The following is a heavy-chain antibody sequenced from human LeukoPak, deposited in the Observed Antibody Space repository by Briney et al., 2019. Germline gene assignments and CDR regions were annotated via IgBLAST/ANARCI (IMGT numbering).Heavy chain of an antibody. D-gene: IGHD3-16*01. J-gene: IGHJ4*02. V-gene: IGHV4-39*07. Sequence: SETLSLTCTVSGGSISSSSYYWGWIRQPPGKGLEWIGSIYYSGSTYYNPSLKSRVTISADTSKNHFSLKLNSVTTADTAVYYCTRGAGWLIDYWGQGILVTVSS. CDR3: TRGAGWLIDY. CDR2: IYYSGST. CDR1: GGSISSSSYY.